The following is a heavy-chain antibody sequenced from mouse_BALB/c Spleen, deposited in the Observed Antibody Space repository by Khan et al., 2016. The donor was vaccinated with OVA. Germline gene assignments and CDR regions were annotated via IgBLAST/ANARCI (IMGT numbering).Heavy chain of an antibody. CDR1: GFTFSTYG. Sequence: EVQLQESGGDLVKPEGSLKLSCAASGFTFSTYGMSWVRQTPDKRLEWVATISSGGSYTYYPDSVQGRFTISRDNAKNTLYLQMSSLKSEDTAMFYCARLAYYYDSEGFAYWGQWTLVTVSA. J-gene: IGHJ3*01. CDR2: ISSGGSYT. CDR3: ARLAYYYDSEGFAY. D-gene: IGHD1-1*01. V-gene: IGHV5-6*01.